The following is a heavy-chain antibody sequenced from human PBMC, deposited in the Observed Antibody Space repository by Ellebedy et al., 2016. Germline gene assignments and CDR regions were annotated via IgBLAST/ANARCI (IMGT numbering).Heavy chain of an antibody. Sequence: GESLKISXAASGFTFSSYAMSWVRQAPGKGLEWVSAISGSGGSTYYADSVKGRFTISRDNSKNTLYLQMNSLRAEDTAVYYCARSNWNYVLSGYFQHWGQGTLVTVSS. CDR2: ISGSGGST. V-gene: IGHV3-23*01. CDR3: ARSNWNYVLSGYFQH. D-gene: IGHD1-7*01. J-gene: IGHJ1*01. CDR1: GFTFSSYA.